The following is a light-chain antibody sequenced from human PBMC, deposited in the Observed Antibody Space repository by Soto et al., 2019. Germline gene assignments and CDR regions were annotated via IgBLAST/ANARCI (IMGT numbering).Light chain of an antibody. Sequence: EIVLTQSPATLSVSPGERATLSCRASQSVNTNLAWYQQRPGQAPRRLIYGATTRSSGVPARFSGSGSGTEFTLTISNLQSEDFAVYYCQHYNNWPPYTFGQGTRLEIK. J-gene: IGKJ2*01. CDR3: QHYNNWPPYT. CDR2: GAT. V-gene: IGKV3-15*01. CDR1: QSVNTN.